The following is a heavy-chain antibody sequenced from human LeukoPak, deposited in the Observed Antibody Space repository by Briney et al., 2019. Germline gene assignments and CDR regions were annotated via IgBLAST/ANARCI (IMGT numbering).Heavy chain of an antibody. CDR2: ISSSGSTI. V-gene: IGHV3-48*03. D-gene: IGHD3-10*01. J-gene: IGHJ6*02. CDR1: RFTFSSYE. Sequence: GGSLRLSCAASRFTFSSYEMNWVRQAPGKGLEWVSYISSSGSTIYYADSVKGRFTISRDNAKNSLYLQMNSLRAEDTAVYYCASYGSGESYGMDVWGQGTTVTVSS. CDR3: ASYGSGESYGMDV.